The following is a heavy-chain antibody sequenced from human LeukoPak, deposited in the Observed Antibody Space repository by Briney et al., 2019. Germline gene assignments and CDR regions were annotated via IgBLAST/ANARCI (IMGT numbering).Heavy chain of an antibody. CDR1: GFTFTNYG. Sequence: PGRSLRLSCAASGFTFTNYGIHWVRQAPGKGLEWVAVIWFDGSDTYYTDSVKGRFTISRDNSKNTVYLQMNSLRAEDTAVYYCAREGSKYSSGPYYFDYWGQGTLVTVSS. CDR3: AREGSKYSSGPYYFDY. CDR2: IWFDGSDT. J-gene: IGHJ4*02. D-gene: IGHD6-19*01. V-gene: IGHV3-33*01.